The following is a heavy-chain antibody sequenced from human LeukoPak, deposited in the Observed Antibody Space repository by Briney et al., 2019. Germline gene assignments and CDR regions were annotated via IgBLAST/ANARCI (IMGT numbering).Heavy chain of an antibody. D-gene: IGHD5-18*01. CDR2: INPNSGGT. J-gene: IGHJ4*02. Sequence: ASVKVSCKASGYTFTNYYIHWMRQAPGQGLEWMGWINPNSGGTNFAQKFQGRVTMTRDTSISTTYMELSGLSSDDTAVYYCAGRPDTGSIPLFDYWGQGTLVTVSS. CDR3: AGRPDTGSIPLFDY. V-gene: IGHV1-2*02. CDR1: GYTFTNYY.